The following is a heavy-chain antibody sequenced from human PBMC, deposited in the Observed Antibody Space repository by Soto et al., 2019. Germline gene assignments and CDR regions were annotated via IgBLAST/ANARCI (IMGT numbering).Heavy chain of an antibody. Sequence: SETLSLTCSVSGGSVSNKTYYWSWIRQPPGKRLEWIGYVYYSGTTNYNPSLKSRVTVSVDLSKNQFSLRLSSVTTADTALYYCARTTAVPNTLRSRYFFDYWGQGTLVTVSS. CDR2: VYYSGTT. J-gene: IGHJ4*02. V-gene: IGHV4-61*01. D-gene: IGHD4-17*01. CDR1: GGSVSNKTYY. CDR3: ARTTAVPNTLRSRYFFDY.